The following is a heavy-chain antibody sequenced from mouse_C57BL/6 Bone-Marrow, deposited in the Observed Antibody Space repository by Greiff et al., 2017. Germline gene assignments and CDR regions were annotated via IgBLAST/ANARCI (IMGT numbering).Heavy chain of an antibody. CDR2: IDPSDSYT. V-gene: IGHV1-69*01. Sequence: QVQLQQPGAELVMPGASVKLSCKASGYTFTSYWMHWVKQRPGQGLEWIGEIDPSDSYTNYNQKFKGKSTLTVDKSSSTAYMQLSSLTSEDSAVYYCAREWVVTTGPYAMDYWGQGTSVTVSS. CDR1: GYTFTSYW. D-gene: IGHD2-3*01. J-gene: IGHJ4*01. CDR3: AREWVVTTGPYAMDY.